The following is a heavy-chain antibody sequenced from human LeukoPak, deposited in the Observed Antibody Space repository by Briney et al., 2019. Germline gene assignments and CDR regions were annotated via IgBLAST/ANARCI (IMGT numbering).Heavy chain of an antibody. J-gene: IGHJ4*02. D-gene: IGHD3-22*01. CDR2: INPNSGGT. V-gene: IGHV1-2*02. Sequence: ASVKVSCKASGYTFTGYYMHWVRQAPGQGLEWMGWINPNSGGTNYAQKFQGRVTMTEDTSTDTAYMELSSLRSEDTAVYYCATDRSGYYYHFDYWGQGTLVTVSS. CDR3: ATDRSGYYYHFDY. CDR1: GYTFTGYY.